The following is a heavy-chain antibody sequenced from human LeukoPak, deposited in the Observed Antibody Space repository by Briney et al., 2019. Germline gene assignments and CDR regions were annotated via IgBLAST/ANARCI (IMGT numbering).Heavy chain of an antibody. CDR3: ARGVTLDY. V-gene: IGHV3-48*03. D-gene: IGHD2-21*02. CDR1: GFTFSTYE. Sequence: TLRLSCAASGFTFSTYEMNWVRPAPGKGLEWVSYISSGDNIMFYADSVKGRFIISRDNAKNSLYLQMNSLRAEDTAVYYCARGVTLDYWGQGTLVTVSS. CDR2: ISSGDNIM. J-gene: IGHJ4*02.